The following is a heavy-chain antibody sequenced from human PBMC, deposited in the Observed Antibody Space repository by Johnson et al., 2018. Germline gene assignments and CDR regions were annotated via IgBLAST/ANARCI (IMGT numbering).Heavy chain of an antibody. CDR1: GGAFGTHA. CDR2: TITVLHRT. D-gene: IGHD6-19*01. V-gene: IGHV1-69*01. J-gene: IGHJ6*02. Sequence: QVQLQESGAAVKKPGTSXKVSCKASGGAFGTHAISWVRQAPGQGLEWMGGTITVLHRTAYARKFHGRVTITADEHTKTAYLEINNLISADTAVYFCATIGSAPSDPRGGMDVWGQGTTVSVSS. CDR3: ATIGSAPSDPRGGMDV.